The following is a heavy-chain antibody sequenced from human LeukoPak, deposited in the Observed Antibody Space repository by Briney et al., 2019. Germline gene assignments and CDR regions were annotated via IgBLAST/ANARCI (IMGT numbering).Heavy chain of an antibody. J-gene: IGHJ4*02. Sequence: GGSLTLSCAASGFTFCTYSMNWVRQAPGKGLEWVSSITSSSSYIFYADSVSGRFTISRDNSKNSLYLQMNSLRAEDTAVYYCARELGYCSGGNCYPFDYWGEGVLVTVSS. CDR1: GFTFCTYS. CDR2: ITSSSSYI. D-gene: IGHD2-15*01. CDR3: ARELGYCSGGNCYPFDY. V-gene: IGHV3-21*01.